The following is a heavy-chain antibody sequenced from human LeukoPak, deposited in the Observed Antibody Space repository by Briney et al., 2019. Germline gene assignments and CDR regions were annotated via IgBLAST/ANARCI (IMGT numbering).Heavy chain of an antibody. CDR3: ASVRRGFGESSKYYPYYYMHV. D-gene: IGHD3-10*01. J-gene: IGHJ6*03. V-gene: IGHV4-39*01. CDR2: IYYSGST. Sequence: SETLSLTCTVSGGSISSSSYYWGWIRQPPGKGLEWIGNIYYSGSTYYNPSLKSRVTISVDTSNNQFSLKLSAVTAADTAVYYCASVRRGFGESSKYYPYYYMHVWGNGTTVTIAS. CDR1: GGSISSSSYY.